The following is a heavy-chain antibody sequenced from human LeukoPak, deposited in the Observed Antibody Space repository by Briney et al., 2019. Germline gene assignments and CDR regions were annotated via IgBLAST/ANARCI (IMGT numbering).Heavy chain of an antibody. J-gene: IGHJ6*03. CDR1: GGSISTYY. Sequence: SETLSLTCTVSGGSISTYYWSWIRQPPGKGLEWIGYIYYSGNTNYNPSLKSRVTISVDTSKNQFSLKLSSVTAADTAVYYCASSVEGYYYHYMDVWGRGATVTISS. D-gene: IGHD3-3*01. V-gene: IGHV4-59*01. CDR2: IYYSGNT. CDR3: ASSVEGYYYHYMDV.